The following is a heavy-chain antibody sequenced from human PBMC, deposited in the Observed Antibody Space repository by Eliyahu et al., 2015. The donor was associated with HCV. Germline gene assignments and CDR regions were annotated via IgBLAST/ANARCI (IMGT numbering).Heavy chain of an antibody. CDR2: ISGSGGST. D-gene: IGHD5-18*01. Sequence: EVQLLESGGGLVQPGGSLRLSCAASGFTFSSYAMGWVRQAPGKGLEWASAISGSGGSTYYADSVQGRFTISRDNSKNTLYLQMSSLRAEDTAVYFCAKVGYSYGHGQDWGQGTLVTVSS. CDR3: AKVGYSYGHGQD. V-gene: IGHV3-23*01. CDR1: GFTFSSYA. J-gene: IGHJ4*02.